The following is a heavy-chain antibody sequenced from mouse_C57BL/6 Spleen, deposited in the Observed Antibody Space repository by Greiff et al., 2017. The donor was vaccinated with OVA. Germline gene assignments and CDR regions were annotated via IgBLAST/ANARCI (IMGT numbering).Heavy chain of an antibody. D-gene: IGHD1-1*01. CDR2: IYPGDGDT. CDR3: SRDYYGSRDWYFDV. Sequence: VQLQQSGPELVKPGASVKISCKASGYALSSSWMNWVKQRPGKGLEWIGRIYPGDGDTNYNGKFKGKATLTADKSSSTAYMQISSLTSEDSAVYFCSRDYYGSRDWYFDVWGTGTTVTVSS. CDR1: GYALSSSW. V-gene: IGHV1-82*01. J-gene: IGHJ1*03.